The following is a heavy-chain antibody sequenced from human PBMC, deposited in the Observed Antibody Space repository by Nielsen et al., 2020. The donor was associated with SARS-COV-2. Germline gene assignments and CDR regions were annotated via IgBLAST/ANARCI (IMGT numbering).Heavy chain of an antibody. CDR3: ARDGDSSSWGSMDV. V-gene: IGHV4-59*01. CDR1: GGSISSYY. D-gene: IGHD6-13*01. Sequence: GSLRLSCTVSGGSISSYYWSWIRQPPGKGLEWIGYIYYSGSTNYNPSLKSRVTISVDTSKNQFSLKLSSVTAADTAVYYCARDGDSSSWGSMDVWGRGTTVTVSS. CDR2: IYYSGST. J-gene: IGHJ6*02.